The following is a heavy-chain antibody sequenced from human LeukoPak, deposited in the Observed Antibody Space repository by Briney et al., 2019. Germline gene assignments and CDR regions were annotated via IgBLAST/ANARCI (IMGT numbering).Heavy chain of an antibody. CDR2: ISSSSSYI. Sequence: GGSLRLSCAASGFTFSSYSMNWVRQAPGKGLEWVSSISSSSSYIYYADSVKGRFTISRDNAKNSLYLQMNGLRAEDTAVYYCATGGSSSWYEARYYYGMDVWGQGTTVTVSS. D-gene: IGHD6-13*01. CDR1: GFTFSSYS. V-gene: IGHV3-21*01. CDR3: ATGGSSSWYEARYYYGMDV. J-gene: IGHJ6*02.